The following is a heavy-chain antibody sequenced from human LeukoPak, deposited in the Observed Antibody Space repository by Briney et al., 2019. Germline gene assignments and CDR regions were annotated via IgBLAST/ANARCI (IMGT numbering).Heavy chain of an antibody. J-gene: IGHJ3*02. CDR2: IKQDGSEK. D-gene: IGHD4/OR15-4a*01. CDR3: ARDGAADAFDI. CDR1: GFTFSSYW. Sequence: GGSLRLSCAASGFTFSSYWMSWVRQAPGKGLEWVANIKQDGSEKYYVDSVKGRFTISRDNAKNSLYLQMNSLRAEDTAVHYCARDGAADAFDIWGQGTMVTVSS. V-gene: IGHV3-7*01.